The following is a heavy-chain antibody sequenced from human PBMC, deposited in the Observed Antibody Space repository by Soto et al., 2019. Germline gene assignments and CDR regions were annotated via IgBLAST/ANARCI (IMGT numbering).Heavy chain of an antibody. V-gene: IGHV4-30-4*01. CDR2: IYYSGST. CDR3: ARESGYYGSGSYYNGNDYFDY. Sequence: SETLSLTCTVSGGSISSGDYYWSWIRQPPGKGLEWIGYIYYSGSTYYNPSLKSRVTISVDTSKNQFSLKLSSVTAADTAVYYCARESGYYGSGSYYNGNDYFDYWGQGTLVTVSS. D-gene: IGHD3-10*01. CDR1: GGSISSGDYY. J-gene: IGHJ4*02.